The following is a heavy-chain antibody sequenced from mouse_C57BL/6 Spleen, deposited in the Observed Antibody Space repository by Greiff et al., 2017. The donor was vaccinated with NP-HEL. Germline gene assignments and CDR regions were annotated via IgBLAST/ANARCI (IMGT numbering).Heavy chain of an antibody. CDR2: INYDGSST. J-gene: IGHJ1*03. V-gene: IGHV5-16*01. CDR1: GFTFSDYY. Sequence: EVKLVESEGGLVQPGSSMKLSCTASGFTFSDYYMAWVRQVPEKGLEWVANINYDGSSTYYLDSLKSRFIISRDNAKNILYLQMSSLKSEDTATYYCAREGNLWYFDVWGTGTTVTVSS. CDR3: AREGNLWYFDV.